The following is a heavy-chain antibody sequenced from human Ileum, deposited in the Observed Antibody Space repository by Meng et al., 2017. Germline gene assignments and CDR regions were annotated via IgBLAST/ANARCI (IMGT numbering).Heavy chain of an antibody. V-gene: IGHV1-18*01. CDR1: GYTFTSYG. D-gene: IGHD6-19*01. CDR2: ISPYNGNT. J-gene: IGHJ4*02. Sequence: QVQLVQCGAEVKKPGASVKVSCKASGYTFTSYGLSWVRQAPGQGLEWMGWISPYNGNTNYAQKVQGRLTVTTDTSTSTAYMELRSLRSADTAVYYCARGDSSNRGFDYWGQGTLVTVSS. CDR3: ARGDSSNRGFDY.